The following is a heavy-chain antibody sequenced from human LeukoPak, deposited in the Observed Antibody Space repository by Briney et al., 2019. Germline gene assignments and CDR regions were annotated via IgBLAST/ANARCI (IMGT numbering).Heavy chain of an antibody. J-gene: IGHJ4*02. CDR2: IYYSGST. CDR3: ARVTGGSGSYYSPLHYYFDY. Sequence: SETLSLTCTVSGDSISTSTYYWGWVRQPPGKGLEWIGYIYYSGSTYYNPSLKSRVTISVDTSKNQFSLKLSSVTAADTAVYYCARVTGGSGSYYSPLHYYFDYWGQGTLVTVSS. CDR1: GDSISTSTYY. D-gene: IGHD3-10*01. V-gene: IGHV4-30-4*08.